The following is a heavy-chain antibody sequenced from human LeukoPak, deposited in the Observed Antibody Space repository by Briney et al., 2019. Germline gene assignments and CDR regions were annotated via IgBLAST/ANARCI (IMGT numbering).Heavy chain of an antibody. J-gene: IGHJ4*02. Sequence: GGSLRLSCAASGFTFTSHAMSWVRQAPGMGLEWVSTINSSGGSTYYADSVKGRFTISRDNSKNTLYLQMNSLTAEDTAVYYCAKGKYSSGYPYYFDYWGQGALVTVSS. D-gene: IGHD3-22*01. CDR1: GFTFTSHA. V-gene: IGHV3-23*01. CDR3: AKGKYSSGYPYYFDY. CDR2: INSSGGST.